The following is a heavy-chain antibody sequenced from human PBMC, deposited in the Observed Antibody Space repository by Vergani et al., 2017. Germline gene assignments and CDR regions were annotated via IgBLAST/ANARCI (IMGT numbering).Heavy chain of an antibody. D-gene: IGHD3-10*01. J-gene: IGHJ3*02. CDR3: ARGGRITMVRGVSGAFDI. V-gene: IGHV4-59*12. Sequence: QVQLQESGPGLVKPSETLSLTCTVSGGSISSYYWSWIRQPPGKGLEWIGYIYHSGSTYYNPSLKSRVTISVDRSKNQFSLKLSSVTAADTAVYYCARGGRITMVRGVSGAFDIWGQGTMVTXSS. CDR2: IYHSGST. CDR1: GGSISSYY.